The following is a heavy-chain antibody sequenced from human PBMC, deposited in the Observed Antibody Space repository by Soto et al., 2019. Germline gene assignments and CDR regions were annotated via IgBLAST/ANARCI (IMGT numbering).Heavy chain of an antibody. CDR2: ILPDEDKR. Sequence: QERLVESGGGVVQPGKSLKLSCVASGFTFSAYSVHWVRQAPGKGLVWVAVILPDEDKRYLVDSVKGRFTISRDNSKNTLYLQVDSLRPDDTAVYFCVKDRSPFDRSDVAFVLWGQGRQVTVYS. D-gene: IGHD3-22*01. J-gene: IGHJ3*01. CDR3: VKDRSPFDRSDVAFVL. V-gene: IGHV3-30-3*01. CDR1: GFTFSAYS.